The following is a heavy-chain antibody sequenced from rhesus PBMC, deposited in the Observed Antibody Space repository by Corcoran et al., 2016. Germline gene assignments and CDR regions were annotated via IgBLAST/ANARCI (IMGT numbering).Heavy chain of an antibody. CDR3: TRFDY. V-gene: IGHV3-54*02. CDR1: GFTSNMYG. Sequence: EVQLVESGRGLVQPGGPLRLSCEGSGFTSNMYGLLWVRQAPGKGLEWVAVISSDGSTKYLADSVKDRFTISRDNSNNMVYLQMNNLKLEDTAVYYCTRFDYWGQGVVVTVSS. CDR2: ISSDGSTK. J-gene: IGHJ4*01.